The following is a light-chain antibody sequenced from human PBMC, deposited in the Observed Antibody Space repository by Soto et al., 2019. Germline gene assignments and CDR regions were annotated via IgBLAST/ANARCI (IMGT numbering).Light chain of an antibody. Sequence: EIVLTQSPGTLSLSPGERATLSCRASQSVSSAYLAWYQHKPGQAPRLLIYGASSRATGIPDRFSGSGSGTDFTLTISRLEPEDFAVDYCQQYGSSPLTFGGGTKVEIK. CDR3: QQYGSSPLT. CDR1: QSVSSAY. V-gene: IGKV3-20*01. J-gene: IGKJ4*01. CDR2: GAS.